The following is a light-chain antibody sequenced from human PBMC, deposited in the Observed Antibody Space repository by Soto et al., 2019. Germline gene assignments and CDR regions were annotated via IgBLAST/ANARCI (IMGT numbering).Light chain of an antibody. CDR2: RNN. J-gene: IGLJ1*01. Sequence: SVLTQPPSASGTPGQRVTISCSGSSSNIGSNYVYWYQQLPGTAPKLLIYRNNQRPSGVPDRFSGFKSGTSASLAISGLRSEDEADYYCAAWDDSLSGYVFGTGTKVTVL. V-gene: IGLV1-47*01. CDR1: SSNIGSNY. CDR3: AAWDDSLSGYV.